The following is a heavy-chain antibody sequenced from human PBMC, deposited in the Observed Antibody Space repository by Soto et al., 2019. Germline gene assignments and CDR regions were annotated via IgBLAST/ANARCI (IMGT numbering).Heavy chain of an antibody. CDR3: VKDRMAYNSVWDPFDI. Sequence: GWSLRLSCAAAGFTFYSYAMSWVRQAPGKGLEWVSTIGSVGGDTYYADSVKGRFTISRDDSKNTLLLQMNSLRAEDTAVYYCVKDRMAYNSVWDPFDIWGQGTMVTGSS. CDR1: GFTFYSYA. J-gene: IGHJ3*02. D-gene: IGHD1-20*01. V-gene: IGHV3-23*01. CDR2: IGSVGGDT.